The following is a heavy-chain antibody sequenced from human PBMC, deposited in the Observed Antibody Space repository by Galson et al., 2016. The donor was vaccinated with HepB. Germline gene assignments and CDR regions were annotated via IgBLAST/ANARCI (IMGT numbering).Heavy chain of an antibody. CDR3: VSEVAATFRFDF. CDR2: VNTGDGTT. V-gene: IGHV1-3*04. J-gene: IGHJ4*02. CDR1: GYTFAKYT. D-gene: IGHD1-26*01. Sequence: SVKVSCKASGYTFAKYTVQWLRQAPGQRLEWMGWVNTGDGTTKYSQKFQGRVTFTRDTSASTAYMELSSLRSEDTAVYYCVSEVAATFRFDFWGPGTLVTVSS.